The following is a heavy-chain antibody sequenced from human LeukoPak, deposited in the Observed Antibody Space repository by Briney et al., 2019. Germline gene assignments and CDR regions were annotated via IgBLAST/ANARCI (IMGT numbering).Heavy chain of an antibody. D-gene: IGHD1-26*01. CDR2: ISYDGSNK. V-gene: IGHV3-30-3*01. CDR3: ARVNRGGSYSDY. Sequence: GRSLRLSCAASGFTFSSYAMHWVRQAPGKGLEWVAVISYDGSNKYYADSVKGRFTIPRDNSKNTLYLQMNSLRAEDTAVYYCARVNRGGSYSDYWGQGTLVSVSS. CDR1: GFTFSSYA. J-gene: IGHJ4*02.